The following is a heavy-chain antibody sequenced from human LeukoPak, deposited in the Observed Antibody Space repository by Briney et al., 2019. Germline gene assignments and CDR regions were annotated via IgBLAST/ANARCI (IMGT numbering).Heavy chain of an antibody. CDR3: ARGRRYRSSWYRVVY. CDR2: MNPNSGNP. D-gene: IGHD6-13*01. Sequence: ASVKVSCKASGYSFTSYVIQWVRQAAAQGREWMGWMNPNSGNPGDAKKFQGRVTMTRNTSIRTAYMELSSLRSEDTAVYYCARGRRYRSSWYRVVYWGEGTLVTVSS. J-gene: IGHJ4*02. V-gene: IGHV1-8*01. CDR1: GYSFTSYV.